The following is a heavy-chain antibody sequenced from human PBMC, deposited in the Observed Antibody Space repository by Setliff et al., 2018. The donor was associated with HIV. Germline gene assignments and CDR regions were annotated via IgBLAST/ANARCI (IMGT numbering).Heavy chain of an antibody. D-gene: IGHD6-6*01. CDR1: GYTFTNYG. V-gene: IGHV1-18*01. J-gene: IGHJ4*02. CDR3: ARDSRSSIAPYNFDY. CDR2: ISGYNGNT. Sequence: ASVKVSCKASGYTFTNYGISWVRQAPGQGLEWMGWISGYNGNTNYAQKFQGRVTMTTDTSTRTAYMELRSLRSDDTAVYYCARDSRSSIAPYNFDYWGQGTGVTVSS.